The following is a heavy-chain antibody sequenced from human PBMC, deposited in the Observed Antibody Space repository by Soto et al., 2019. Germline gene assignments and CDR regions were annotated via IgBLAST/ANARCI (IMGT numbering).Heavy chain of an antibody. J-gene: IGHJ6*01. CDR2: MNPNSGNT. V-gene: IGHV1-8*01. Sequence: QVQLVQSGAEVKKPGASVKVSCKASGYTFTSYDINWVRQATGQGLEWMGWMNPNSGNTGYAQKFQGRVTMSRNTSISTAYMQLSSLRSEDTAVYYCARLPDEYYYYGMDVWGQGTTVSVSS. CDR3: ARLPDEYYYYGMDV. CDR1: GYTFTSYD.